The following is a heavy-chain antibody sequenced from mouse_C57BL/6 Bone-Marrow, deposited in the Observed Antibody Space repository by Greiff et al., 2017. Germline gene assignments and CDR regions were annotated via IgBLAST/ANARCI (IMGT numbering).Heavy chain of an antibody. CDR3: ARERGYAMDY. V-gene: IGHV1-69*01. CDR2: IDPSDSYT. Sequence: QVQLQQPGAELVMPGASVKLSCKASGYTFTSYWMPWVKQRPGQGLEWIGEIDPSDSYTNYNQKFKGKSTLTVDKSSSTAYMLLSSLTSEDSAVYDCARERGYAMDYWGQGTSVTVSS. CDR1: GYTFTSYW. J-gene: IGHJ4*01.